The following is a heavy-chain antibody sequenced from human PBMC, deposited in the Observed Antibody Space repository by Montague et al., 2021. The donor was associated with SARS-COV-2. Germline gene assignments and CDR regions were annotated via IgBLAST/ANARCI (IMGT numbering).Heavy chain of an antibody. CDR2: IYYSGST. CDR1: GGSISSGGYY. D-gene: IGHD3-22*01. Sequence: TLSLTCTVSGGSISSGGYYWSWIRQHPGKGLEWIGYIYYSGSTYYNPSLKSRLTISVDTSTNQFSLKLTSVTAADTDVYYCARARITMIVVVTAFDIWGQGTMVTVSS. J-gene: IGHJ3*02. V-gene: IGHV4-31*03. CDR3: ARARITMIVVVTAFDI.